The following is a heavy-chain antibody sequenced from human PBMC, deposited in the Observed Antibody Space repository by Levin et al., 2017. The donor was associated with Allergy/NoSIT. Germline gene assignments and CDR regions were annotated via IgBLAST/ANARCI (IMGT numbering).Heavy chain of an antibody. J-gene: IGHJ4*02. CDR2: IRSKAYGGTA. CDR1: GLIFGDYV. CDR3: TSHVDYDYVWGTPTYYFDY. V-gene: IGHV3-49*03. D-gene: IGHD3-16*01. Sequence: PGGSLRLSCTTSGLIFGDYVMRWFRQAPGKGLEWVGFIRSKAYGGTAEYSASVKGRFTISRDDSNRIAYLQMSSLKVEDTAVYYCTSHVDYDYVWGTPTYYFDYWGQGTQVTVSS.